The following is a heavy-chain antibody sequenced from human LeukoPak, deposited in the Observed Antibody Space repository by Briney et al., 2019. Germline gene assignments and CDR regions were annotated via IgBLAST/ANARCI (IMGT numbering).Heavy chain of an antibody. CDR2: ISGGGGST. D-gene: IGHD6-6*01. Sequence: GGSLRLSCAASGFTFSSYAMNWVRQAPGKGLEWVSAISGGGGSTYYADSVKRRFTISRDNSKNTLYLQMNSLRADDTAVYYCAKDSSSSPHWFDPWGQGTLVTVSS. CDR1: GFTFSSYA. CDR3: AKDSSSSPHWFDP. V-gene: IGHV3-23*01. J-gene: IGHJ5*02.